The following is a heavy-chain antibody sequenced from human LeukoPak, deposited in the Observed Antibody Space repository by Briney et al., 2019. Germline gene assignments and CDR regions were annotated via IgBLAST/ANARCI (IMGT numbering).Heavy chain of an antibody. V-gene: IGHV3-11*01. CDR1: GFTFSDYY. CDR2: ISSSGDTI. D-gene: IGHD3-16*02. Sequence: GGSLRLSCAASGFTFSDYYMNWIRQAPGKGPEWVSYISSSGDTIYYADSVKGRFTISRDNAKNSLYLQMNSLRAEDTAVYYCARDVTPYYYMDVWGKGTTVTISS. CDR3: ARDVTPYYYMDV. J-gene: IGHJ6*03.